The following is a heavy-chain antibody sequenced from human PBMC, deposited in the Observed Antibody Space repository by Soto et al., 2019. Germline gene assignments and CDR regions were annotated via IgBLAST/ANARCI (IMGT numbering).Heavy chain of an antibody. V-gene: IGHV4-4*02. Sequence: SETLSLTCAVSGVSIISSQWWSWIRQPPGKGLEWIGEINHSGSTNYNPSLKSRVTISVDTSKNQFSLKLSSVTAADTAVYYCARVSSTTSNEGLDYWGQGTLVTVSS. J-gene: IGHJ4*02. D-gene: IGHD2-2*01. CDR3: ARVSSTTSNEGLDY. CDR2: INHSGST. CDR1: GVSIISSQW.